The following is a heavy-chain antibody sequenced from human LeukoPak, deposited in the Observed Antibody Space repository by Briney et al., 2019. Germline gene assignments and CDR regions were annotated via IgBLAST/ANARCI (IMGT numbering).Heavy chain of an antibody. V-gene: IGHV4-4*02. CDR2: IYHSGST. J-gene: IGHJ5*02. D-gene: IGHD3-3*01. CDR1: GSIFSSYS. CDR3: ARMRSRTIFGVVIKENWFDP. Sequence: SGGSLRLSCAASGSIFSSYSMNWVRQAPGKGLEWIGEIYHSGSTNYNPSLKSRVTISVDRSKNQFSLKLSSVTAADTAAYYCARMRSRTIFGVVIKENWFDPWGQGTLVTVSS.